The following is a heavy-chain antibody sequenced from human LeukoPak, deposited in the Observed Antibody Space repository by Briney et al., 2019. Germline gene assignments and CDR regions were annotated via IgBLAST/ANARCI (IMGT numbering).Heavy chain of an antibody. Sequence: PGGSLRLSCAASGFTFSSYAMHWVRQAPGKGLEHVSAISSNGGSTYYANSVKGRFTISRDNSKNTLYLQMGSLRAEDMAVYYCARDGRLYGSGSYPDYWGQGTLVTVSS. CDR1: GFTFSSYA. V-gene: IGHV3-64*01. CDR2: ISSNGGST. CDR3: ARDGRLYGSGSYPDY. J-gene: IGHJ4*02. D-gene: IGHD3-10*01.